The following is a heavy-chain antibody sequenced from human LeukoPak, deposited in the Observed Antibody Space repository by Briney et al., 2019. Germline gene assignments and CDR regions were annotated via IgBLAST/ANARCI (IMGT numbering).Heavy chain of an antibody. Sequence: GGSLRLSCVASEFTFSNYWIHWVRQAPGRGLVWVSRINSDGTSTIYAGSVKGRFTISRDNAKNSLSLQMNSLRAEDTAVFYCSRTGYFDIWGQGTMVTVSS. CDR3: SRTGYFDI. CDR1: EFTFSNYW. CDR2: INSDGTST. D-gene: IGHD2-15*01. V-gene: IGHV3-74*01. J-gene: IGHJ3*02.